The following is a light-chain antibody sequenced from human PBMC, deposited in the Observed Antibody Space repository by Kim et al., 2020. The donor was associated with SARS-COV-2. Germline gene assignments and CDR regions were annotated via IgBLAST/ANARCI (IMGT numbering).Light chain of an antibody. CDR1: QSVSSK. J-gene: IGKJ5*01. V-gene: IGKV3-15*01. CDR2: GAS. CDR3: LQHNTYPIT. Sequence: VSPGDRVTLSCRASQSVSSKLAWYQQKPGQAPRLLIYGASTRATGIPDRFSGSGSATEFTLTVSSVQPEDFATYFCLQHNTYPITFGQGTRLEIK.